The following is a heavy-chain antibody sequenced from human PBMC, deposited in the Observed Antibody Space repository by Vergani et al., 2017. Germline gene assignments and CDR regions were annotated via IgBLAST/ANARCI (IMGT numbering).Heavy chain of an antibody. D-gene: IGHD4-23*01. CDR1: GYVFNGHY. CDR3: ARDLKFSVVAPLTYYYYYYFDV. Sequence: QVQWVQSGAEVKQPGASVKVSCRASGYVFNGHYLHWVRQAPGQGLEWMGWFNPNKGSTNNAQKFQGRISMTRVTATSTVFMELRGRRSDDTAVYFCARDLKFSVVAPLTYYYYYYFDVGGKGTTFTVTS. V-gene: IGHV1-2*02. CDR2: FNPNKGST. J-gene: IGHJ6*03.